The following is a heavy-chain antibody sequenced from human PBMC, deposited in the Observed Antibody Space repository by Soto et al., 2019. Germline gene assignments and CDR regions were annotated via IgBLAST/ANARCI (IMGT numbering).Heavy chain of an antibody. D-gene: IGHD2-15*01. J-gene: IGHJ5*02. V-gene: IGHV4-59*08. CDR2: IYYSGST. Sequence: SETLXLTCTVSGGTISSNYWSWIRQPPGKGLEWIGYIYYSGSTKYNPSPKSRVTISVDTSKNQFSLKLSSVTAADTAVYYCVNGGCSGGSCYPWISWFDPWGQGTLVTVSS. CDR1: GGTISSNY. CDR3: VNGGCSGGSCYPWISWFDP.